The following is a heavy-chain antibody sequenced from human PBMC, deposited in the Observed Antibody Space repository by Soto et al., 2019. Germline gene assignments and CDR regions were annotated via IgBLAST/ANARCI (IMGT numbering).Heavy chain of an antibody. CDR2: IKEDASEE. CDR1: GLTFSTYG. J-gene: IGHJ4*02. CDR3: ATAISSPFSNFDS. Sequence: EVQLVQSGGDLVQPGGSRRLSCVASGLTFSTYGWTWVRQAPGMGLEWVADIKEDASEEVYVDSVKGRFSISRDNAKNSLYLQLNSLRAEDTAVYYYATAISSPFSNFDSWGQGSLVTVSS. D-gene: IGHD2-2*01. V-gene: IGHV3-7*01.